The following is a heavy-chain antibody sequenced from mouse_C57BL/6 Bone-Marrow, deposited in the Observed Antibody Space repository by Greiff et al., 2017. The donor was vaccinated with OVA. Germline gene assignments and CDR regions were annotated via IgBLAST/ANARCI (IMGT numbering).Heavy chain of an antibody. CDR1: GFTFSSYA. CDR2: ISSGGDYI. CDR3: TRDRYYGSSPAWFAY. D-gene: IGHD1-1*01. Sequence: EVKLMESGEGLVKPGGSLKLSCAASGFTFSSYAMSWVRQTPEKRLEWVAYISSGGDYIYYADTVKGRFTISRDNARNTLYLQMSSLKSEDTAMYYCTRDRYYGSSPAWFAYWGQGTLVTVSA. J-gene: IGHJ3*01. V-gene: IGHV5-9-1*02.